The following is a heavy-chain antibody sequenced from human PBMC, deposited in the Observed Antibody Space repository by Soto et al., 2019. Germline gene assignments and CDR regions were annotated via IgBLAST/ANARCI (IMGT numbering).Heavy chain of an antibody. J-gene: IGHJ6*02. CDR3: ARSRTHGSGSYYGFYGMDV. CDR2: INHSGST. Sequence: SETLSLTCAVYGGSFSGYYWSWIRQPPGKGLEWIGEINHSGSTNYNPSLKSRVTISVDTSKNQFSLKLSSVTAADTAVYYCARSRTHGSGSYYGFYGMDVWGQGTTVTVSS. D-gene: IGHD3-10*01. CDR1: GGSFSGYY. V-gene: IGHV4-34*01.